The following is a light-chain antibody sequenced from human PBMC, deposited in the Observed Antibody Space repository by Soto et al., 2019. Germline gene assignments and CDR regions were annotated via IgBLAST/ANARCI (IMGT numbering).Light chain of an antibody. CDR1: QHVTTTY. CDR3: QQYDSSFT. V-gene: IGKV3-20*01. Sequence: IVLTPSPATLFLSPGERATLSCTASQHVTTTYIAWYQQKFGQAPRLLIYGASTRATGTPDRFTGGGFGTDFTLTISRVEPEDFAVYSCQQYDSSFTFGGGTKVDIK. J-gene: IGKJ4*01. CDR2: GAS.